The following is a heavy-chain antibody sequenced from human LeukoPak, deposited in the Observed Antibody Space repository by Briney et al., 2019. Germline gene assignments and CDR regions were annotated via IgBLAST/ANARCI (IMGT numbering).Heavy chain of an antibody. CDR1: GYTFTSCD. J-gene: IGHJ5*02. CDR3: ARGGSDFWSGYFEANWFDP. Sequence: ASVKVSCKASGYTFTSCDINWVRQATGQGLEWMGWMNPNSGNTGYAQKFQGRVTMTRNTSISTAYMQLSSLRSEDTAVYYCARGGSDFWSGYFEANWFDPWGQGTLVTVSS. V-gene: IGHV1-8*01. D-gene: IGHD3-3*01. CDR2: MNPNSGNT.